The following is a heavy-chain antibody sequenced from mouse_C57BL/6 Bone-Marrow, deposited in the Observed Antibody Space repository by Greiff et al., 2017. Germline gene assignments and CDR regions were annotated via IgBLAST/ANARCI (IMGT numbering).Heavy chain of an antibody. CDR2: ISDGGSYT. CDR1: GFTFSSYA. J-gene: IGHJ3*01. Sequence: EVKLMESGGGLVKPGGSLKLSCAASGFTFSSYAMSWVRQTPEKRLEWVATISDGGSYTYYPDNVKGRFTISRDNAKNNLYLQMSHLKSEDTAMYYCARDRGLRQCLIAYWGQGTLVTVSA. D-gene: IGHD2-4*01. V-gene: IGHV5-4*01. CDR3: ARDRGLRQCLIAY.